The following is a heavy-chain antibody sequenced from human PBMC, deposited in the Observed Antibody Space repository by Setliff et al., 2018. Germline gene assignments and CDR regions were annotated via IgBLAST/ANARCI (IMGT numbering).Heavy chain of an antibody. CDR2: IYYSGST. J-gene: IGHJ5*02. CDR1: GGSISSSSYY. D-gene: IGHD3-3*01. CDR3: ARDAPGEYDFWSGYSRRPWFDP. Sequence: SETLSLTCTVSGGSISSSSYYWGWIRQPPGKGLEWIGSIYYSGSTYYNPSLKIRVTISVDTSKNTLYLQMNSLRADDTAVYYCARDAPGEYDFWSGYSRRPWFDPWGQGTLVTVS. V-gene: IGHV4-39*07.